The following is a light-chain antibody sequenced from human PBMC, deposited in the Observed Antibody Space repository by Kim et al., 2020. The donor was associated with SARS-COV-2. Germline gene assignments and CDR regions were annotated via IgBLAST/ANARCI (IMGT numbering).Light chain of an antibody. CDR2: RNK. V-gene: IGLV1-47*01. Sequence: PGQRGNTPCPGASSESRSNYVYRYQPAPGTAPKILVYRNKPRPSGVRDRCSGSRSGASASLASSGLRSEDEADYYCATWDDSHVVFGGGTQLTVL. J-gene: IGLJ2*01. CDR1: SSESRSNY. CDR3: ATWDDSHVV.